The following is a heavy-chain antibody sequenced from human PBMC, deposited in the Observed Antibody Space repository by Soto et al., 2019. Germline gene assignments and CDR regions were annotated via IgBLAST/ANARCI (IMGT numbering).Heavy chain of an antibody. D-gene: IGHD2-2*01. Sequence: GGSLRLSCAASGFTFSSYWMHWVRQAPGKGLVWVSRINSDGSSTSYADSVKGRFTISRDNAKNTLYLQMNSLRAEDTAVYYCARASEPWFVVVPGIDYWGQGTLVTVSS. J-gene: IGHJ4*02. V-gene: IGHV3-74*01. CDR3: ARASEPWFVVVPGIDY. CDR2: INSDGSST. CDR1: GFTFSSYW.